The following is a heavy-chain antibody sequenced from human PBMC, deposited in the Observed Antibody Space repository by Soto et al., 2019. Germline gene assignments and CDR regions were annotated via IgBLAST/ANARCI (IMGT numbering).Heavy chain of an antibody. Sequence: ASVKVSCKASGYTFTGYYMHWVRQAPGQGLEWMGWINPNSGGTSYAQKFQGWVTMTRDTSISTAYMELSRLRSDDTAVYYCAREGLVVVAATAFDIWGQGTMVTVSS. CDR3: AREGLVVVAATAFDI. J-gene: IGHJ3*02. V-gene: IGHV1-2*04. D-gene: IGHD2-15*01. CDR2: INPNSGGT. CDR1: GYTFTGYY.